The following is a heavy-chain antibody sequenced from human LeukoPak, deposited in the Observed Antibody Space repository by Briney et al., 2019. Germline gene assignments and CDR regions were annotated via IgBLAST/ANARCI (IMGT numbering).Heavy chain of an antibody. Sequence: PSESLSLTCTVSGGSISNYYWSWIRQPAGKGLEWIGRIYSSGTTIYNPSLKSRVTMSVDTSKNQFSLKLSSVTAADTAVYFCASGSSGYDPWGQGTLVTVSS. D-gene: IGHD5-12*01. J-gene: IGHJ5*02. CDR1: GGSISNYY. CDR2: IYSSGTT. CDR3: ASGSSGYDP. V-gene: IGHV4-4*07.